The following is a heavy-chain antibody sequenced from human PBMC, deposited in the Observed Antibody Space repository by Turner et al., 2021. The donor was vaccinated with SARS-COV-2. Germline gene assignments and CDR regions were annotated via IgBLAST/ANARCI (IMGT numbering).Heavy chain of an antibody. D-gene: IGHD3-22*01. CDR1: GFTFGSYS. CDR2: ISSSSSYI. V-gene: IGHV3-21*01. J-gene: IGHJ4*02. Sequence: EVQLVESGGGLVKPGGSLRLSCAASGFTFGSYSMNWVRQAPGKGLEWVSSISSSSSYIYYADSVKGRFTISRDNAKNSLYLQMNSLRAEDTAVYYCARSPTAPGYYYDSSGYYTPYYFDYWGQGTLVTVSS. CDR3: ARSPTAPGYYYDSSGYYTPYYFDY.